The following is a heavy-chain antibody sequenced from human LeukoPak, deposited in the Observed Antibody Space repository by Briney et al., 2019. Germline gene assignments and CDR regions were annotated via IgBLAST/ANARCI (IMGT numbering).Heavy chain of an antibody. CDR1: GGSISSYY. V-gene: IGHV4-30-4*08. J-gene: IGHJ3*02. CDR2: IYYSGST. D-gene: IGHD6-13*01. Sequence: PSETLSLTCTVSGGSISSYYWSWIRQPPGKGLEWIGYIYYSGSTYYNPSLKSRVTISVDTSKNQFSLKLSSVTAADTAVYYCARNRYSSSWYEAFDIWGQGTMVTVSS. CDR3: ARNRYSSSWYEAFDI.